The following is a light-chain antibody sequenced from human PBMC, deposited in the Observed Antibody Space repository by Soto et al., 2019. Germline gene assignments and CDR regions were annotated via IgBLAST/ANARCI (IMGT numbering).Light chain of an antibody. CDR3: SSYGGNNNLL. CDR1: SSDVGGFNS. J-gene: IGLJ2*01. CDR2: EVT. Sequence: QSALTQPPSASRSPGQSVTISCTGTSSDVGGFNSVSWYQQHPGKAPKLMIYEVTKRPSGVPDRFSGSKSGNTASLTVSGLQAEDEADYYCSSYGGNNNLLFGGGTKLTVL. V-gene: IGLV2-8*02.